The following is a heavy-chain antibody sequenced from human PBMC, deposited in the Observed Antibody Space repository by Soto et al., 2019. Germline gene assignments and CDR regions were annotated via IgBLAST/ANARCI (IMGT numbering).Heavy chain of an antibody. CDR2: ISYDGSNK. CDR3: AKDRQDRFRGYSGYEPFDY. V-gene: IGHV3-30*18. D-gene: IGHD5-12*01. J-gene: IGHJ4*02. Sequence: SGGSLRLSCAASGFTFSSYGMHWVRQAPGKGLEWVAVISYDGSNKYYADSVKGRFTISRDNSKNTLYLQMNSLRAEDTAVYYCAKDRQDRFRGYSGYEPFDYWGQGTLVTVSS. CDR1: GFTFSSYG.